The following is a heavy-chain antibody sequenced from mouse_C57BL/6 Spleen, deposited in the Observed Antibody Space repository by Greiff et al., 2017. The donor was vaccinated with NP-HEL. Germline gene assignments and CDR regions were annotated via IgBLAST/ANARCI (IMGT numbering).Heavy chain of an antibody. V-gene: IGHV5-17*01. CDR3: ARGNSYDAMDY. CDR2: ISSGSSTI. J-gene: IGHJ4*01. D-gene: IGHD2-12*01. CDR1: GFTFSDYG. Sequence: DVMLVESGGGLVKPGGSLKLSCAASGFTFSDYGMHWVRQAPEKGLEWVAYISSGSSTIYYADTVKGRFTISRDNAKNTLFLQMTSLRSEDTAMYYCARGNSYDAMDYWGQGTSVTVSS.